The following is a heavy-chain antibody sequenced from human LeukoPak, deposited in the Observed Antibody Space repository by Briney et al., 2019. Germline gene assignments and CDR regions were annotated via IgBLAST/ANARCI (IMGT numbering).Heavy chain of an antibody. J-gene: IGHJ4*02. D-gene: IGHD3-22*01. CDR3: AKGGYYDNSGYYYFDY. CDR1: GFTFSSYA. Sequence: PGGSLRLSCAASGFTFSSYAMNWVRQAPGKGLEWVSGIGGSGTSTYYADSVKGRFTISRDNSKNTLYQQMNSLRADDTAVYSCAKGGYYDNSGYYYFDYWGQGTLVTVSS. CDR2: IGGSGTST. V-gene: IGHV3-23*01.